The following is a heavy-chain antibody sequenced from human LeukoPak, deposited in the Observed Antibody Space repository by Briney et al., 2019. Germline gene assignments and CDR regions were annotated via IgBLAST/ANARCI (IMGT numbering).Heavy chain of an antibody. D-gene: IGHD3-22*01. CDR3: ARERDYYESSGPLDY. CDR1: GFPFSSYA. Sequence: GGSLRLSCAASGFPFSSYAMHWVRQAPGKGLEYVSAISSNGGSTYYANSVKARLTISRDNSKNTLYHQMGSLRAEDMAVYYCARERDYYESSGPLDYWGQGTLVTVSS. V-gene: IGHV3-64*01. J-gene: IGHJ4*02. CDR2: ISSNGGST.